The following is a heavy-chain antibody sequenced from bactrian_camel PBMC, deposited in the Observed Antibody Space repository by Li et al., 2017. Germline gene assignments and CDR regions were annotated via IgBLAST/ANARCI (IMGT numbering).Heavy chain of an antibody. V-gene: IGHV3S53*01. Sequence: HVQLVESGGGSVQPGGSLRLSCVASGASSRSNCMGWFRQDPGKEREGVAAIWSLGSTYYSDSVKGRFTISQDNAKNTIYLQMHSLTPEDTDMYYCAAGTTLVSRGGRWECMLFGDRYAYWGRGTQVTVS. D-gene: IGHD6*01. CDR1: GASSRSNC. CDR3: AAGTTLVSRGGRWECMLFGDRYAY. CDR2: IWSLGST. J-gene: IGHJ4*01.